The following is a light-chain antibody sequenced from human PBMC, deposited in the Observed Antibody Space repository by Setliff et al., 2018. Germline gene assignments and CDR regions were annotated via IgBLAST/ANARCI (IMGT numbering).Light chain of an antibody. J-gene: IGLJ1*01. CDR2: DVS. CDR1: SSDVGGYNY. V-gene: IGLV2-14*01. CDR3: SSYTSSSTDV. Sequence: QSALTQPASVSGSPGQSITISCTGTSSDVGGYNYVSWYQQHPGKALKLMIYDVSKRPSGVSNRFSGSKSGNTASLTISGLQAEDEADYYCSSYTSSSTDVFGTGTKVTVL.